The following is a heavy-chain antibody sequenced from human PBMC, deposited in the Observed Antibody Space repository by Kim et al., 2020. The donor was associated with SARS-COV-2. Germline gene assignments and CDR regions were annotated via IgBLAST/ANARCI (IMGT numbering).Heavy chain of an antibody. D-gene: IGHD2-21*01. Sequence: GGSLRLSCTTSGFTFTGHAMSWVHQAPGKGQEWVSSIDGSDGTTYYVDSVKGRFSISRDDSKNTLYLHMSALRADATATYYCLKGGWGWIWDYWGQGTLV. CDR1: GFTFTGHA. CDR2: IDGSDGTT. J-gene: IGHJ4*02. CDR3: LKGGWGWIWDY. V-gene: IGHV3-23*01.